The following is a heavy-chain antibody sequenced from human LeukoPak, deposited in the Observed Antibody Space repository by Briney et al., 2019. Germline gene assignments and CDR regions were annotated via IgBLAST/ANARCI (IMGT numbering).Heavy chain of an antibody. Sequence: PSETLSLTCTVSGGSISSGSYYWSWIRQPAGKGLEWIGRIYTSGSTNYNPSLKSRVTISVDTSKNQFSLKLSSVTAADTAVYYCARDHTMVRGVISYDAFDIWGQGTMVTVSS. V-gene: IGHV4-61*02. D-gene: IGHD3-10*01. J-gene: IGHJ3*02. CDR2: IYTSGST. CDR3: ARDHTMVRGVISYDAFDI. CDR1: GGSISSGSYY.